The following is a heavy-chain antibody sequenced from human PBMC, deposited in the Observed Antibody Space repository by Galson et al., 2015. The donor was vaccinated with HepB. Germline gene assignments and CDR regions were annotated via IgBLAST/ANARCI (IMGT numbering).Heavy chain of an antibody. CDR1: GGTFSSYA. J-gene: IGHJ5*02. D-gene: IGHD6-13*01. CDR2: IIPIFGTA. CDR3: ATLPTIAAAGTFNWFDP. V-gene: IGHV1-69*13. Sequence: SVKVSCKASGGTFSSYAISWVRQAPGQGLEWMGGIIPIFGTANYAQKFQGRVTITADESTSTAYMELSSLRSEDTAVYYCATLPTIAAAGTFNWFDPWGQGTLVTVSS.